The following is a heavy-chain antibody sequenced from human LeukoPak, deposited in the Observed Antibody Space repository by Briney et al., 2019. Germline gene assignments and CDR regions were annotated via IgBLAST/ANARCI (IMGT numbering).Heavy chain of an antibody. V-gene: IGHV4-59*08. J-gene: IGHJ3*02. CDR2: VYSSGNT. CDR3: GRRNDFGI. Sequence: SETLSLTCTVSGGSNSGYRWHWMRQPPGKGLEWIGYVYSSGNTNYNPSLKSRVTISIDTSKNQFTVKVSSVPTADTAVYYCGRRNDFGIWGQGTMVTVSS. CDR1: GGSNSGYR.